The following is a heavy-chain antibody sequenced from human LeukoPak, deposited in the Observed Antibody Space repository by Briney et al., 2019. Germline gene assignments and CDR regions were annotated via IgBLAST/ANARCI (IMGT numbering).Heavy chain of an antibody. Sequence: PSQTLSLTCTVSGGSISSGSYYWSWIRQPAGKGLEWIGRIYTSGSTNYNPSLKSRVTISVDTSKNQFSLKLSSVTAADTAVYYCARSSGYGGNPGAGAFDIWGQGTMVTVSS. CDR2: IYTSGST. V-gene: IGHV4-61*02. CDR1: GGSISSGSYY. D-gene: IGHD4-23*01. CDR3: ARSSGYGGNPGAGAFDI. J-gene: IGHJ3*02.